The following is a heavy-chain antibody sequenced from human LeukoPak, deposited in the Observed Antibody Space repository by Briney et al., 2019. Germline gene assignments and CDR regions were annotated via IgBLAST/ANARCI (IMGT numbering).Heavy chain of an antibody. Sequence: ASVKVSCKASGGTFSSYAISWVRQAPGQGLEWMGGIIPIFGTANCAQKFQGRVTITADKSTSTAYMELSSLRSEDTAVYYCATTGSSIAARNAFDIWGQGTMVTVSS. V-gene: IGHV1-69*06. CDR3: ATTGSSIAARNAFDI. CDR2: IIPIFGTA. CDR1: GGTFSSYA. J-gene: IGHJ3*02. D-gene: IGHD6-6*01.